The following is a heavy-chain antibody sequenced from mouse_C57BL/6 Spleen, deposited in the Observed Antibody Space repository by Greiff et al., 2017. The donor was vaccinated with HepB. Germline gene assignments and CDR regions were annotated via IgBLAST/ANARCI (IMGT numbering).Heavy chain of an antibody. CDR1: GYTFTSYG. Sequence: VQLQQSGAELARPGASVKLSCKASGYTFTSYGISWVKQSTGQGLEWIGEIYPRSGNTYYNEKFKGKATLTADKSSSTAYMELRSLTSEDSAVYFCARRSLFITTVVATRYFDVWGTGTTVTVSS. CDR2: IYPRSGNT. J-gene: IGHJ1*03. CDR3: ARRSLFITTVVATRYFDV. V-gene: IGHV1-81*01. D-gene: IGHD1-1*01.